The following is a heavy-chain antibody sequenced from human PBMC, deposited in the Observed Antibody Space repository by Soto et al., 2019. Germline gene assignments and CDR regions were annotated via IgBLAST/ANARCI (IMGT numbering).Heavy chain of an antibody. D-gene: IGHD5-12*01. Sequence: GGSLRLSCAASGFSFGTYTMHWVRPAPGKGLEWAAVISYDGSDKYYADSVKGRFTISRDNSKNTLYLQMNNLRPDDTAVYYCATDGSGSQGGSWGQGTLVTVSS. CDR3: ATDGSGSQGGS. CDR1: GFSFGTYT. CDR2: ISYDGSDK. V-gene: IGHV3-30-3*01. J-gene: IGHJ5*02.